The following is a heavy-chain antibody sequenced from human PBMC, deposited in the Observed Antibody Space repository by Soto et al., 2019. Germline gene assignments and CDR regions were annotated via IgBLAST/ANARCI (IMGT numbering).Heavy chain of an antibody. D-gene: IGHD3-10*01. Sequence: GGSLRLSCAASGFTFSSYGMHWVRQAPGKGLEWVAVIWYDGSNKYYADSVKGRFTISRDNSKNTLYLQMNSLRAEDTAVYYCARDRVGFGELYSHRRYYYGMDVWGQGTTVTVSS. CDR1: GFTFSSYG. CDR3: ARDRVGFGELYSHRRYYYGMDV. CDR2: IWYDGSNK. V-gene: IGHV3-33*01. J-gene: IGHJ6*02.